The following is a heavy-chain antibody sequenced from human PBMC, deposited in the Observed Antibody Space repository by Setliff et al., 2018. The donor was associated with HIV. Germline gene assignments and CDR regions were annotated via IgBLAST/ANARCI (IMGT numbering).Heavy chain of an antibody. V-gene: IGHV4-59*01. J-gene: IGHJ6*02. CDR3: ARSRTSSGYYGVTGYGMDV. CDR1: GGSISSDY. CDR2: IYYSGST. Sequence: SETLSLTCTVSGGSISSDYWSWIRLPPGKGLEWIGYIYYSGSTNYNPSLKSRVTISVATSKNQFSLKLNSVTTADTAVYYCARSRTSSGYYGVTGYGMDVWGQGTTVTVSS. D-gene: IGHD3-22*01.